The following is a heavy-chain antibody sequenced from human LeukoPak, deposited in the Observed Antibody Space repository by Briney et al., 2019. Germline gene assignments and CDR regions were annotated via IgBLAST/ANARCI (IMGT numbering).Heavy chain of an antibody. V-gene: IGHV4-34*01. CDR2: INHSGST. Sequence: NTSETLSLTCAVYGGSLSGYYWSWIRQPPGKGLEWIGEINHSGSTNYNPSLKSRVTISVDTSKNQFSLKLSSVTAADTAVYYCAREPSITVVRGGIITPDGMDVWGQGTTATVSS. CDR3: AREPSITVVRGGIITPDGMDV. J-gene: IGHJ6*02. D-gene: IGHD3-10*01. CDR1: GGSLSGYY.